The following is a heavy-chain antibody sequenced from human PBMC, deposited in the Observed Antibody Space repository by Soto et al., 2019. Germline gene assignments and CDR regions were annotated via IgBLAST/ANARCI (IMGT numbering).Heavy chain of an antibody. V-gene: IGHV3-30-3*01. CDR3: ARESGVAAVFDY. J-gene: IGHJ4*02. Sequence: RLSKAAAGGTSVDHGRRWISKAPGKGLEWVAVISYDGSNKYYADSVKGRFTISRDNSKNTLYLQMNSLRAEDTAVYYCARESGVAAVFDYCGQAT. D-gene: IGHD7-27*01. CDR2: ISYDGSNK. CDR1: GGTSVDHG.